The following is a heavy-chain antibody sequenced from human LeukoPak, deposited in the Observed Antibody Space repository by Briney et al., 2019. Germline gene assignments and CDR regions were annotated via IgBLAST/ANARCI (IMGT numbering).Heavy chain of an antibody. CDR3: AREYYYDSSGYPAFDI. CDR1: GFIFSNYW. V-gene: IGHV3-7*03. CDR2: IRQDGSET. J-gene: IGHJ3*02. Sequence: GGSLRLSCAASGFIFSNYWMQWVRQAPGKGLEWVANIRQDGSETYYVDSVKGRFTISRDNAKNSLYLQMNSLRAEDTALYYCAREYYYDSSGYPAFDIWGQGTMVTVSS. D-gene: IGHD3-22*01.